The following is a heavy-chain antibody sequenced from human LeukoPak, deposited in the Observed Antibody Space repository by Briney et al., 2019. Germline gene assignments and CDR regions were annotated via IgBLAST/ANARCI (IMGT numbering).Heavy chain of an antibody. CDR1: GFTFSSYW. Sequence: GGSPRLSCAASGFTFSSYWMSWVRQAPGKGLERVANIKQDGREKYYVESVKGRFTISRDNAKNSLYLQMNSLRAEDTAVYYCATYIAAAGPQPYYYYYYMDVWGKGTTVTVSS. D-gene: IGHD6-13*01. CDR3: ATYIAAAGPQPYYYYYYMDV. CDR2: IKQDGREK. J-gene: IGHJ6*03. V-gene: IGHV3-7*01.